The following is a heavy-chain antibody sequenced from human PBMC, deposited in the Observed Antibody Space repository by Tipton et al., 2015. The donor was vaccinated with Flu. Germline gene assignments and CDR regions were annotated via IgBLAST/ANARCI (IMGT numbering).Heavy chain of an antibody. CDR3: AKVIPELVAGLDY. J-gene: IGHJ4*02. Sequence: SLRLSCAASGFTFSDYYMSWVRQAPGKGLEWVSGFGASGRTTYFADSVKGRFTISRDNFKNTLYLQMNSLRAEDTAVYYCAKVIPELVAGLDYWGQGTLVTVSS. D-gene: IGHD6-19*01. V-gene: IGHV3-23*01. CDR1: GFTFSDYY. CDR2: FGASGRTT.